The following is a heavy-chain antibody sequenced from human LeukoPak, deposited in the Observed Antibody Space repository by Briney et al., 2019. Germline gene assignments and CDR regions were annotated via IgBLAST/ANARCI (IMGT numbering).Heavy chain of an antibody. CDR2: ISGNGDYT. J-gene: IGHJ4*02. CDR3: ARSQSSGLIDY. V-gene: IGHV3-23*01. Sequence: PGGSLRLSCAASGFTFSSYAMSWVRQAPGKGLEWVSTISGNGDYTYYADSVKGRFTISRDNSKNTLYLQMNSLTVEDTAVYYCARSQSSGLIDYWGQGTLVTVSS. CDR1: GFTFSSYA. D-gene: IGHD6-25*01.